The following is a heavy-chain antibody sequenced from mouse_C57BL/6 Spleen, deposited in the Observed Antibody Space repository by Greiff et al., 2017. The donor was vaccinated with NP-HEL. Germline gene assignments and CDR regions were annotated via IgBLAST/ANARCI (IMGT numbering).Heavy chain of an antibody. CDR2: IDPSDSET. CDR3: AVLYGSSPY. V-gene: IGHV1-52*01. J-gene: IGHJ3*01. D-gene: IGHD1-1*01. Sequence: QVQLQQSGAELVRPGSSVKLSCKASGYTFTSYWMHWVKQRPIQGLEWIGNIDPSDSETHYNQKFKDKATLTVDKSSSTAYMQLSSLTSEDSAVYYCAVLYGSSPYWGQGTLVTVSA. CDR1: GYTFTSYW.